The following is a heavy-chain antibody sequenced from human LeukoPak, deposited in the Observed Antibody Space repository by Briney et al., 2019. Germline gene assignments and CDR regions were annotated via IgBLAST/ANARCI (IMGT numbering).Heavy chain of an antibody. D-gene: IGHD3-3*01. CDR2: MNPHSGNT. J-gene: IGHJ4*02. CDR3: ARDSSYYDFWTGKTTGDY. V-gene: IGHV1-8*01. CDR1: GYTFTSYD. Sequence: ASVKVSCKASGYTFTSYDINWVRQATGQGLEWMGWMNPHSGNTGYAQKFQGRVTMTRNTSISTAYMELSSLRSDDTAVYYCARDSSYYDFWTGKTTGDYWGQGTLVTVSS.